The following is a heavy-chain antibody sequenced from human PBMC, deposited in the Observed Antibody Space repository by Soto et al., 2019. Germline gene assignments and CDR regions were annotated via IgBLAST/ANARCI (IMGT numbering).Heavy chain of an antibody. CDR1: GYTLTELS. Sequence: ASVKVSCKVSGYTLTELSMHWVRQAPGKELEWMGGFDPEDGETIYAQKFQGRVTMTEDTSTYTAYMELSNLRLKDPAVYYCAAGNYDIWTGYATNWFDPWGQGTLVTVSS. V-gene: IGHV1-24*01. CDR2: FDPEDGET. J-gene: IGHJ5*02. D-gene: IGHD3-9*01. CDR3: AAGNYDIWTGYATNWFDP.